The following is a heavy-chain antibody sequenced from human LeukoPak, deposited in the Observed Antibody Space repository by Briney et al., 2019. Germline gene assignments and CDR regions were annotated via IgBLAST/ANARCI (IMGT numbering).Heavy chain of an antibody. CDR2: IRSKAYGGTT. CDR3: TRDRGPDAFDI. V-gene: IGHV3-49*05. Sequence: KSGGSLRLSCAASGFTFSSYAMSWFRQAPGKGLEWVGFIRSKAYGGTTEYAASVKGRFTISRDDSKSIAYLQMNSLKTEDTAVYYCTRDRGPDAFDIWGQGTMVTVSS. D-gene: IGHD3-10*01. CDR1: GFTFSSYA. J-gene: IGHJ3*02.